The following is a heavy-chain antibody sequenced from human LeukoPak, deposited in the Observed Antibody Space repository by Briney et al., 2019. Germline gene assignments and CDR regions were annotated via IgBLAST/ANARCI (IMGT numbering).Heavy chain of an antibody. CDR3: ARAYYYDSSDSPDAFDI. D-gene: IGHD3-22*01. CDR2: INPNSGGT. CDR1: GYTFTGYY. V-gene: IGHV1-2*02. Sequence: RASVKVSCKASGYTFTGYYMHWVRQAPGQGLEWMGWINPNSGGTNYAQKFQGRVTMTRDTSISTAYMELSRLRSDDTAVYYCARAYYYDSSDSPDAFDIWGQGTMVTVSS. J-gene: IGHJ3*02.